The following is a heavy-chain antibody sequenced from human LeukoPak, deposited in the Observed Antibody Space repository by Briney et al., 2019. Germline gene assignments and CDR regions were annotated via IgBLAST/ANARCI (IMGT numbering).Heavy chain of an antibody. Sequence: ASVKVSCKASGYTFTSYDVNWVRQATGQGLEWMGWMNPNSGNTGYAQKFQGRVNMTRNTDISTAYMKVSSLRSEDTAVYYCARSMVRGVIIGVDYWGQGTLVTVSS. CDR3: ARSMVRGVIIGVDY. CDR2: MNPNSGNT. CDR1: GYTFTSYD. J-gene: IGHJ4*02. V-gene: IGHV1-8*01. D-gene: IGHD3-10*01.